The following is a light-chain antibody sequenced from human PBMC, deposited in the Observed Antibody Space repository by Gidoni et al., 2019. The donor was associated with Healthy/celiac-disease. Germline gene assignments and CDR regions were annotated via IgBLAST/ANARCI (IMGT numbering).Light chain of an antibody. Sequence: EIVMTQSPATLSVSPGERATLSCRASQSVSSNLAWYQQKPGQAPSLLIYGASTRATVIPARFSGSGSGTEFTLTISSLQSEDFAVYYCQKYNNWPLYTYGQGTKLEIK. CDR3: QKYNNWPLYT. CDR2: GAS. J-gene: IGKJ2*01. CDR1: QSVSSN. V-gene: IGKV3-15*01.